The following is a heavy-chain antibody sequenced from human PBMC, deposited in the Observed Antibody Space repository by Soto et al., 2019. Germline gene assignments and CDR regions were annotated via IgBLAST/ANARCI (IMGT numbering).Heavy chain of an antibody. D-gene: IGHD6-13*01. J-gene: IGHJ4*02. CDR3: ASPALTAGNFDY. Sequence: KTSETLSLTCTVSGGSISSSSYYWGWIRQPPGKGLEWIGSIYYSGSTYYNPSLKSRVTISVDTSKNQFSLKLSSVTAADTAVYYCASPALTAGNFDYWGQGTLVTVSS. CDR1: GGSISSSSYY. CDR2: IYYSGST. V-gene: IGHV4-39*01.